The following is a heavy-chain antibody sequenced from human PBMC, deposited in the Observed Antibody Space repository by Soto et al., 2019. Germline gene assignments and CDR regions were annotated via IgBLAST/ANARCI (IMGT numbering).Heavy chain of an antibody. CDR3: ARGIVVVTAKAGRNWFDP. CDR2: IIPIFGTA. Sequence: QVQLVQSGAEVKKPGSSVKVSCKASGGTFSSYAISWVRQAPGQGLEWMGGIIPIFGTANYAQKFQGRVTITADESASTAYMKLSSLRSEDTAVYYCARGIVVVTAKAGRNWFDPWGQGTLVTVSS. V-gene: IGHV1-69*01. CDR1: GGTFSSYA. J-gene: IGHJ5*02. D-gene: IGHD2-21*02.